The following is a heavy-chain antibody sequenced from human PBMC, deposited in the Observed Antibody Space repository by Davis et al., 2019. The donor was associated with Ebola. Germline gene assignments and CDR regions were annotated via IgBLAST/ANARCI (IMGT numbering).Heavy chain of an antibody. CDR1: GFVCSSHV. CDR3: ARHYVYDYYMGLDV. D-gene: IGHD3-16*01. V-gene: IGHV3-23*01. CDR2: LGLSADT. J-gene: IGHJ6*02. Sequence: GESLKIPCAAPGFVCSSHVMSWVRRAPGKGLEWVSTLGLSADTYYADSVKGRLKISRDNSKKTIYLQMNSLRAEDTAVYYCARHYVYDYYMGLDVWGQGTTVTVSS.